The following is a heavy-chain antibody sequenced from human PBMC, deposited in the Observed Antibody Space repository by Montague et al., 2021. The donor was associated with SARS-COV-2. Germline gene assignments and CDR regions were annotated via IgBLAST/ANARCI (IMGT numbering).Heavy chain of an antibody. J-gene: IGHJ6*02. Sequence: SETLSLTCIVSGGSVSSGSYYWSWIRQPPGKGLEWIGYIYYSGSTNYNPSLKSRVTISVDTSKNQFSLKLSSVTAADTAVYYCARDPWRITIFGVVMRYGMDVWGQGTTVTVSS. CDR2: IYYSGST. CDR3: ARDPWRITIFGVVMRYGMDV. V-gene: IGHV4-61*01. D-gene: IGHD3-3*01. CDR1: GGSVSSGSYY.